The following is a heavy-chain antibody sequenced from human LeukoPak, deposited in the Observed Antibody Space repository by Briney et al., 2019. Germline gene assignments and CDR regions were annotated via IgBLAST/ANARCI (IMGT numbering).Heavy chain of an antibody. V-gene: IGHV4-4*07. J-gene: IGHJ4*02. Sequence: SETLSLTCTVSGGSISSHYWSWIRQPAGKGLEWIGRIYTSGSTNYNPSLKSRVTMSVDTSKNQFSLKLSSVTAADTAVYYCACTGYSSGWYGFDYWGQGTLVTVSS. CDR1: GGSISSHY. D-gene: IGHD6-19*01. CDR3: ACTGYSSGWYGFDY. CDR2: IYTSGST.